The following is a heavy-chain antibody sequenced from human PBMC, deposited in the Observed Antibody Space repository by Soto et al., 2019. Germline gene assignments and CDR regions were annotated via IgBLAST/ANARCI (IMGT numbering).Heavy chain of an antibody. CDR1: GDSVSSNSAA. CDR2: TYYRSKWYN. V-gene: IGHV6-1*01. D-gene: IGHD6-13*01. J-gene: IGHJ6*02. Sequence: PSQTLSLTCAISGDSVSSNSAAWNWIRQSPSRGLEWLGRTYYRSKWYNDYAVSVKSRITINPDTSKNQFSLQLNSVTPEDTAVYYCARGAPDSSSWCGVGEGPGIYYYYGMDVWGQGTTVTVSS. CDR3: ARGAPDSSSWCGVGEGPGIYYYYGMDV.